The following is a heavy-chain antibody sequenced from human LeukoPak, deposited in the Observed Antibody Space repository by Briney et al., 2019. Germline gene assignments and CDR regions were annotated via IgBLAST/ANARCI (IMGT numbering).Heavy chain of an antibody. CDR3: ARSYYYYDSSGPIDY. Sequence: SETLSLTCTVSGGSISSGSYYWSWIRQPPGKGLEWIGEINHSGSTNYNPSLKSRVTISVDTSKNQFSLKLSSVTAADTAVYYCARSYYYYDSSGPIDYWGQGTLVTVSS. CDR1: GGSISSGSYY. V-gene: IGHV4-39*07. D-gene: IGHD3-22*01. J-gene: IGHJ4*02. CDR2: INHSGST.